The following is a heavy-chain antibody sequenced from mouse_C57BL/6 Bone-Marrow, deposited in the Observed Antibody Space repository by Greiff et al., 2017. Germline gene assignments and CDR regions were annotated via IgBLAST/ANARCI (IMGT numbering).Heavy chain of an antibody. V-gene: IGHV1-69*01. CDR3: ARKGFSYYFDY. Sequence: QVHVKQPGAELVMPGASVKLSCKASGYTFTSYWMHWVKQSPGQGLEWIGEIDPSDSYTNYNQKFKGKSTLTVDKSSSTAYMQLSSLTSEDSAVYYCARKGFSYYFDYWGQGTTLTVSS. CDR1: GYTFTSYW. J-gene: IGHJ2*01. CDR2: IDPSDSYT.